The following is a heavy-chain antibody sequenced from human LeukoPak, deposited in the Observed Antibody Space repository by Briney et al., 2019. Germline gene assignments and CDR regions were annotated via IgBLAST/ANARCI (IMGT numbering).Heavy chain of an antibody. CDR2: IKRKGDDGTI. CDR1: GFTFNNAW. Sequence: PGGSLRLSCAASGFTFNNAWMSWVRQAPGKGLEWVGRIKRKGDDGTIDYAAPVKGRFTISRDDSKNTLYLQMTSLKSEDTAVYYCTAGTGRSDFDYWGQGTLVTVSS. CDR3: TAGTGRSDFDY. V-gene: IGHV3-15*01. J-gene: IGHJ4*02. D-gene: IGHD3/OR15-3a*01.